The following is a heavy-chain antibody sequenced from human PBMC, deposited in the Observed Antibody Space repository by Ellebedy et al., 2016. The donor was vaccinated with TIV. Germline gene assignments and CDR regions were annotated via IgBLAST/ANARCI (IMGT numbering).Heavy chain of an antibody. J-gene: IGHJ6*02. Sequence: GESLKISCAASGFTFSSSAMSWVRQAPGKGLEWVSGISGSGGSTYYADSVKGRFTISRDNSKNTLYLQMNSLRAEDTAVYYCARRPNYYGMDVWGQGTTVTVSS. D-gene: IGHD6-6*01. V-gene: IGHV3-23*01. CDR2: ISGSGGST. CDR3: ARRPNYYGMDV. CDR1: GFTFSSSA.